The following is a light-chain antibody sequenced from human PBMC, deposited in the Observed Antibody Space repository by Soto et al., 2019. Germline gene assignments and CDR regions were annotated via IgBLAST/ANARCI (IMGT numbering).Light chain of an antibody. CDR2: EVS. J-gene: IGLJ3*02. Sequence: QSALTQPASVSGSPGQSITISCTGTSSDVGGYNYVSWYQQHPGKAPKLMIYEVSNRPSGVSNRFSGSKSGNTASLTISGLRPDDEATYYCSSYVGANWVFGGGTKLTVL. CDR1: SSDVGGYNY. CDR3: SSYVGANWV. V-gene: IGLV2-14*01.